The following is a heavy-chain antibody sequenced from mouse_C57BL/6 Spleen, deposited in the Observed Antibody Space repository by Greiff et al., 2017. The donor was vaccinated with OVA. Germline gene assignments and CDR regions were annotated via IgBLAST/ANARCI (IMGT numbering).Heavy chain of an antibody. CDR2: ISSGGDYI. Sequence: VQLKESGEGLVKPGGSLKLSCAASGFTFSSYAMSWVRQTPEKRLEWVAYISSGGDYIYYADTVKGRFTISRDNARNTLYLQMSSLKSEDTAMYYCTRDLTDDYAMDYWGQGTSVTVSS. CDR3: TRDLTDDYAMDY. V-gene: IGHV5-9-1*02. D-gene: IGHD4-1*01. CDR1: GFTFSSYA. J-gene: IGHJ4*01.